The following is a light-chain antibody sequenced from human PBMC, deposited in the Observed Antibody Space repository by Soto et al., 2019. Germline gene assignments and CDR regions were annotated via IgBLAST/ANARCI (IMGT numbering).Light chain of an antibody. V-gene: IGKV3D-15*01. Sequence: EIVRTQSPATLSVSPGERATLSCRASQSVSGNLAWYQQNPGQAPRLLIYGASTRATGIPARFSCSGSGTEFTLTISSLQSEDFAVYYCQQYNNWPPTFGQGTKVEIK. CDR1: QSVSGN. CDR2: GAS. CDR3: QQYNNWPPT. J-gene: IGKJ1*01.